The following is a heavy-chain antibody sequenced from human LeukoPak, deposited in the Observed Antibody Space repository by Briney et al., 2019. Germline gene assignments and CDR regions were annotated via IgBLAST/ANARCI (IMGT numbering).Heavy chain of an antibody. CDR2: ISWNSGSI. CDR3: AKLNIPVDY. J-gene: IGHJ4*02. D-gene: IGHD2/OR15-2a*01. CDR1: GFTFDDYA. Sequence: GRSLRLSCAASGFTFDDYAMHWVRQAPGKGLEWVSGISWNSGSIGYADSVKGRFTISRDNSKNTLYLQMNSLRAEDTAVYYCAKLNIPVDYWGQGTLVTVSS. V-gene: IGHV3-9*01.